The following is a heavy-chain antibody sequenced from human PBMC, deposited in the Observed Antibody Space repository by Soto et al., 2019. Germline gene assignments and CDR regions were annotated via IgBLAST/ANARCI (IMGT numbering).Heavy chain of an antibody. CDR2: IVVASGQT. CDR1: GSGFIRSG. D-gene: IGHD2-15*01. V-gene: IGHV1-58*02. J-gene: IGHJ6*02. CDR3: SADRPDIGVGWWV. Sequence: SVKVSCKASGSGFIRSGIQWVRQAHGQRLEWIGWIVVASGQTNYAQNFRGRVAITRDTSTATAYIELTGLTSEDTAVYFCSADRPDIGVGWWVWGQGTTVTV.